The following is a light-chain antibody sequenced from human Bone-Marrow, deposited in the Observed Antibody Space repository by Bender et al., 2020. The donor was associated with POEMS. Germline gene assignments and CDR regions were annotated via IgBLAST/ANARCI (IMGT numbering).Light chain of an antibody. CDR1: SSDIGTYKL. CDR2: EVF. J-gene: IGLJ3*02. CDR3: CSYAGGNTWV. V-gene: IGLV2-23*02. Sequence: QSALTQPASVSGSPGQSITISCTGASSDIGTYKLVSWYQQNPGKAPKLIISEVFRRPSGVSSRFAGSRSGSTASLTISGLQSEDEAYYYCCSYAGGNTWVFGGGTKLPVL.